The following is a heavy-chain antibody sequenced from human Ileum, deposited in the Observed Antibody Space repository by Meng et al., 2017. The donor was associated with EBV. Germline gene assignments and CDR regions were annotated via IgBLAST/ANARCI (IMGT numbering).Heavy chain of an antibody. V-gene: IGHV1-69*13. J-gene: IGHJ4*02. Sequence: QVQLVKSGAELQKPGASVTVSSKASGGTFSSDAISGVRLDPGQGLEWMGGIIPIFGTANYAQKFQGRVTITADESTSTAYMELSSLRSEDTAVYYCARGNGYSSSFYFDYWGQGTLVTVSS. CDR3: ARGNGYSSSFYFDY. CDR1: GGTFSSDA. CDR2: IIPIFGTA. D-gene: IGHD6-13*01.